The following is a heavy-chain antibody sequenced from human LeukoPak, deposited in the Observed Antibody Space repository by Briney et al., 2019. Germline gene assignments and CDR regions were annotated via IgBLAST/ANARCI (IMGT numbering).Heavy chain of an antibody. V-gene: IGHV4-59*01. J-gene: IGHJ5*02. Sequence: PSENLSLTCTVSGGSISSYYWSWIRQPPGKGLEWIGYIYYSGRTNYNPSLKSRVTISVDTSKHQFSLKLSSVTAADTAVYYCARDGPQFLSGYYMGFDPWGQGTLVTVSS. CDR2: IYYSGRT. CDR1: GGSISSYY. D-gene: IGHD3-3*01. CDR3: ARDGPQFLSGYYMGFDP.